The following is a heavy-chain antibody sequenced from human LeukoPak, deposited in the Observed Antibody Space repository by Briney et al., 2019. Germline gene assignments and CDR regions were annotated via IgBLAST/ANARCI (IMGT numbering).Heavy chain of an antibody. CDR3: ARDFGRYFFDY. J-gene: IGHJ4*02. CDR1: GFSFSNSW. Sequence: GGSLRLSCAASGFSFSNSWMTWVRQAPGKGLEWVSYISSCATAIYYADSVKGRFTISRDNAKNSLYLQMNSLRAEDTAVYYCARDFGRYFFDYWGQGTLVTVSS. CDR2: ISSCATAI. D-gene: IGHD3-10*01. V-gene: IGHV3-48*03.